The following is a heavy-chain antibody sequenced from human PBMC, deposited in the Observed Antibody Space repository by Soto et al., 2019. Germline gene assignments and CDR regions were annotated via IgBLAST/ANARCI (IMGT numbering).Heavy chain of an antibody. CDR2: ISGSSDNI. D-gene: IGHD2-2*01. J-gene: IGHJ5*02. V-gene: IGHV3-11*06. CDR3: VRDSARIVVVPPADGDNWLDP. CDR1: GFIFSDYF. Sequence: SCAASGFIFSDYFMSWIRQAPGKGLEWVSFISGSSDNIKYADSVKGRFTISRDNAKNSLYLQMNSLRAEDTAVYYCVRDSARIVVVPPADGDNWLDPWGQGTLVTVSS.